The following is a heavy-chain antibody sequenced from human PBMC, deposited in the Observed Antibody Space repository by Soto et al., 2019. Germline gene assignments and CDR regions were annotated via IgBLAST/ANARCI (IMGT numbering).Heavy chain of an antibody. Sequence: ASVKVSCKASGYTFTGYYMHWVRQAPGQGLEWMGWINPNSGGTNYAQKFQGWVTMTRDTSISTAYMELSRLRSDDTAVYYCAIVVVAATHPQWGAFDIWGQGTMVTVSS. D-gene: IGHD2-15*01. CDR1: GYTFTGYY. V-gene: IGHV1-2*04. CDR2: INPNSGGT. CDR3: AIVVVAATHPQWGAFDI. J-gene: IGHJ3*02.